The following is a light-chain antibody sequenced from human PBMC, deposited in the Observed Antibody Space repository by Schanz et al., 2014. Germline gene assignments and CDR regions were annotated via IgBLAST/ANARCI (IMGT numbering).Light chain of an antibody. J-gene: IGLJ1*01. Sequence: QSALTQPASVSGSPGQSITISCTGTSSDVDDCRFVSWYQQHPGKAPKLMIYDVTNRPSGVSNRFSGSKSGNTASLTISGLQAEDEADYYCSSYRRTATVAVFGTGTKLTVL. V-gene: IGLV2-14*01. CDR1: SSDVDDCRF. CDR2: DVT. CDR3: SSYRRTATVAV.